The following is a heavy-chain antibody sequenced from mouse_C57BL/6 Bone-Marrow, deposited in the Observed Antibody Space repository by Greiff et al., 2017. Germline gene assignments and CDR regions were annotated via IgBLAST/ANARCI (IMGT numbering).Heavy chain of an antibody. CDR1: GYTFTSYW. V-gene: IGHV1-64*01. D-gene: IGHD3-1*01. CDR2: INPNSGST. Sequence: VQLQQSGAELVKPGASVKLSCKASGYTFTSYWMDWVKQRPGQGLEWIGMINPNSGSTNYNEKFKSKATLTVDKSSSTAYMQRSSLTSEDSAVYCCARSGAYFDYWGQGTTLTVSS. J-gene: IGHJ2*01. CDR3: ARSGAYFDY.